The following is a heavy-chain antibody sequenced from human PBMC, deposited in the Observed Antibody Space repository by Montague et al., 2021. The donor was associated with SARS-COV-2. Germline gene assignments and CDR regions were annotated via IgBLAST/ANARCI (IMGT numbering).Heavy chain of an antibody. CDR2: IYHSGDS. Sequence: SETLSLTCTVSGYSITNGYYWAWIRQPPGKGLEWIGMIYHSGDSCYNPSLKSRVTISVDTSKNQFSLRLSDVSAADTALYYCAKVPDPMRFHSDASEYYSYFDSWGQGALVTVSS. CDR3: AKVPDPMRFHSDASEYYSYFDS. J-gene: IGHJ4*02. D-gene: IGHD2/OR15-2a*01. CDR1: GYSITNGYY. V-gene: IGHV4-38-2*02.